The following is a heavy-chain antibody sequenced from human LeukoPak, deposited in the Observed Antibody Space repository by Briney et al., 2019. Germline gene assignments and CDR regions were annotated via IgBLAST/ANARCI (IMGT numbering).Heavy chain of an antibody. CDR1: GFTFSSYW. CDR2: IKQDGGEK. Sequence: PGGSLRLSCAASGFTFSSYWMSWVRQAPGKGLEWVANIKQDGGEKDYVDSVKGRFTVSRDNAKNSLYLQMNSVRAEDTAVYYCARINAQSHSFWSGYPHGWFDPWGQGTLVTVSS. V-gene: IGHV3-7*01. D-gene: IGHD3-3*01. J-gene: IGHJ5*02. CDR3: ARINAQSHSFWSGYPHGWFDP.